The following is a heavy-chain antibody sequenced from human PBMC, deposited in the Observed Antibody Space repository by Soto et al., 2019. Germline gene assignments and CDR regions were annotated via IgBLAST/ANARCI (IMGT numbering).Heavy chain of an antibody. J-gene: IGHJ4*02. CDR3: ARVGIADVRADY. V-gene: IGHV4-59*01. CDR2: IYYSGST. D-gene: IGHD6-13*01. CDR1: GGSISSYY. Sequence: QVQLQESGPGLVKPSETLSLTCTVSGGSISSYYWSWIRQPPGKGLEWIGYIYYSGSTNYNPSLKSRVTISVDTSKNQFSLKLSSVTAADTAVYYCARVGIADVRADYWGQGTLVTVSS.